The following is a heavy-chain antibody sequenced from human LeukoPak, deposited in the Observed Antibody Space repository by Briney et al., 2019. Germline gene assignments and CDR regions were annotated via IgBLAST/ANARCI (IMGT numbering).Heavy chain of an antibody. V-gene: IGHV3-11*01. CDR1: GFTFSDYY. J-gene: IGHJ6*02. Sequence: GGSLRLSCAASGFTFSDYYMSWIRQAPGKGLEGVSYISSSGTNIYYADSVKGRFTISRDNTKNSLSLQMNSLRAEDTAVYYCARRPAAASYYYYGLDVWGQGTTVTVSS. D-gene: IGHD2-2*01. CDR2: ISSSGTNI. CDR3: ARRPAAASYYYYGLDV.